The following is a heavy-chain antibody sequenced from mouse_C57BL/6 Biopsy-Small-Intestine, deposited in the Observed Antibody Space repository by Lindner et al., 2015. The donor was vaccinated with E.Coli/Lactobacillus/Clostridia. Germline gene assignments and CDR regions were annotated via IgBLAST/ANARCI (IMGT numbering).Heavy chain of an antibody. CDR2: IRSKSNNYAT. J-gene: IGHJ2*01. CDR1: GFSFNTYA. D-gene: IGHD1-1*01. V-gene: IGHV10-1*01. Sequence: VQLQESGGGLVQPKGSLKLSCAASGFSFNTYAMNWVRQAPGKGLEWVARIRSKSNNYATYYADSVKDRFTISRDDSESMLYLQMNNLKTEDTAMHYCVRDYYGSSYLYYFDYWGQGTTLTVSS. CDR3: VRDYYGSSYLYYFDY.